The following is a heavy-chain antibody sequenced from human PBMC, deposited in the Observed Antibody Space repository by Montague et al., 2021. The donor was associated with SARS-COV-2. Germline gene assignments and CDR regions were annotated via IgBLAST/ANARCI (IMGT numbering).Heavy chain of an antibody. V-gene: IGHV3-53*04. D-gene: IGHD6-13*01. Sequence: SLRLSWAASGFTVSSNYMSWVRQAPGKGLEWVSVIYSGGSTYYADSVKGRFTISRHNSKNTPYLQMNSLRAEDTAVYYCARGLRIAAAGTGSGYYYGMDVWGQGTTVTVSS. CDR3: ARGLRIAAAGTGSGYYYGMDV. CDR2: IYSGGST. J-gene: IGHJ6*02. CDR1: GFTVSSNY.